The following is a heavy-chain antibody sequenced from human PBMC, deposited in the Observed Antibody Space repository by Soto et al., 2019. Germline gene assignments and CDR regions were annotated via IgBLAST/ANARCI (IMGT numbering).Heavy chain of an antibody. D-gene: IGHD3-22*01. J-gene: IGHJ4*02. CDR1: GFTFSSYG. V-gene: IGHV3-30*18. Sequence: PGGSLRLSCAASGFTFSSYGMHWVRQAPGKGLEWVAVISYDGSNKYYADSVKGRFTISRDNSKNTLYLQMNSLRAEDTAVYYCAKDLRITMIVVVPTPLFDYWGQGTLVTVSS. CDR2: ISYDGSNK. CDR3: AKDLRITMIVVVPTPLFDY.